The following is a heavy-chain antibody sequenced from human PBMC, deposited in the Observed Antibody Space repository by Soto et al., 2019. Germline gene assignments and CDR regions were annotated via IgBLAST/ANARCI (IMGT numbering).Heavy chain of an antibody. V-gene: IGHV4-31*03. CDR3: ARESPRIPPDRGYYYYYMDV. D-gene: IGHD2-21*01. Sequence: SETLSLTCTVSGVSISSGGYYWSWIRQHPGKGLEWIGYIYYSGSTYYNPSLKSRVTISVDTSKNQFSLKLSSVTAADTAVYYCARESPRIPPDRGYYYYYMDVWGKGTTVTAP. CDR2: IYYSGST. J-gene: IGHJ6*03. CDR1: GVSISSGGYY.